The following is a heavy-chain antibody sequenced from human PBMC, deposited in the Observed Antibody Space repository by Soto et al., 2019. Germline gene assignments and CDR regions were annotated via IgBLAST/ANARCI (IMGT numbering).Heavy chain of an antibody. CDR2: TSFEDNNNK. CDR3: VRPTTRYFYYGMDV. Sequence: QVQLVESGGGVVQPGGSLRLSCAASGFTFSTYSMHWVRQPPGKGLEWVATTSFEDNNNKQYGDAVKGRFTISRDNSKNTLYLQMTSLRVEDTAVYYCVRPTTRYFYYGMDVWGQGTTVTVSS. V-gene: IGHV3-30*04. CDR1: GFTFSTYS. J-gene: IGHJ6*02.